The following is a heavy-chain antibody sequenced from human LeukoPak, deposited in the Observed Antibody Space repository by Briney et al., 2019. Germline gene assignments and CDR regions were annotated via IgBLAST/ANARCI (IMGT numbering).Heavy chain of an antibody. V-gene: IGHV4-38-2*01. J-gene: IGHJ4*02. D-gene: IGHD3-9*01. CDR1: GYPISRGYY. CDR3: AILTIRGAFDI. Sequence: SETLSLTCAVSGYPISRGYYLGWLRQPPGKGLEWSGSIYYSGSIYYDPSIKSRVTISVDTSKNQFSLKLSSVTAADTAVHYCAILTIRGAFDIWGQGTLVTVSS. CDR2: IYYSGSI.